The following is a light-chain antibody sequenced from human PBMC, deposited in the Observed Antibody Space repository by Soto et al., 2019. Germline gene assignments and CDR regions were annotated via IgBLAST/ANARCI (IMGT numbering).Light chain of an antibody. CDR1: SSDVGGYKY. Sequence: QSAVTQPASVSGSPGRSITISCTGTSSDVGGYKYVSWYQQHPGKAPKLMIYEVSNRPSGVSNRFSGSKSGNTASLTISGLQAEDEADYYCSSYTSSSTYVFGTGTKLTVL. J-gene: IGLJ1*01. V-gene: IGLV2-14*01. CDR3: SSYTSSSTYV. CDR2: EVS.